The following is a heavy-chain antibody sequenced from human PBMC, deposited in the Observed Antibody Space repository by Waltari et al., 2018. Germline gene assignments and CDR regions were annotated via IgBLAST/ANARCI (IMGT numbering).Heavy chain of an antibody. CDR1: GGYVSSTNQF. D-gene: IGHD3-10*01. Sequence: QLQLQESGPQLVKPSETLSLTCTLSGGYVSSTNQFWGWIRQPPGKGLEWIGTIYHSGTAKYNPSLKSRVTIFGDTSRSGVSLKLASVTAADSGLYYCARRVTLLRGVLIAYYFDFWGQGILVTVSS. CDR3: ARRVTLLRGVLIAYYFDF. V-gene: IGHV4-39*02. J-gene: IGHJ4*02. CDR2: IYHSGTA.